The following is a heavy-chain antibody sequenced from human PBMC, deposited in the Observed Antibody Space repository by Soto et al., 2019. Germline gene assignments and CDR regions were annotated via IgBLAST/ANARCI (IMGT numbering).Heavy chain of an antibody. CDR2: INSDGGER. J-gene: IGHJ4*02. Sequence: EVQLLESGGGLVQPGGSLRLSCAASGFSFRNYAMSWVRQAPGRGLEWVANINSDGGERYYVDSVKGRFTISRDNAQNSVYLQMSSLRVEDTAVYYCARDRGAMVRGVPLAYWGQGILVTVSS. CDR3: ARDRGAMVRGVPLAY. V-gene: IGHV3-7*03. CDR1: GFSFRNYA. D-gene: IGHD3-10*01.